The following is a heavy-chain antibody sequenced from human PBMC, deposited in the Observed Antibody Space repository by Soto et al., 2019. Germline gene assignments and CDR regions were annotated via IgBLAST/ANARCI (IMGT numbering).Heavy chain of an antibody. Sequence: EAQLVESGGGLVQPGGSLRVSCEVSGFTFSSYWMSWVRQAPRKGLEWVAKIKQDGSEKDYVDSVKGRFTISRDNANNSLYLHMYSLRAEDTAIYYCARGGRDAYNWFDPWGQGTLVTVSS. CDR2: IKQDGSEK. V-gene: IGHV3-7*01. J-gene: IGHJ5*02. CDR1: GFTFSSYW. D-gene: IGHD3-16*01. CDR3: ARGGRDAYNWFDP.